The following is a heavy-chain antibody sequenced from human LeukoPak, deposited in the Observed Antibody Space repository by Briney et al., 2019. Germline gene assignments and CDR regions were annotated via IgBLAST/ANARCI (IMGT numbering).Heavy chain of an antibody. CDR1: GFIFSSHG. D-gene: IGHD1-26*01. CDR3: AARSSGNPYF. Sequence: GRSLRLSCAASGFIFSSHGMNWVRQTPGKGLEWVAVIWYDGSNKYYADSVKGRFIISRDNAENSLYLQMNSLRVEDTAVYYCAARSSGNPYFWGQGTLVTVSS. V-gene: IGHV3-33*03. CDR2: IWYDGSNK. J-gene: IGHJ4*02.